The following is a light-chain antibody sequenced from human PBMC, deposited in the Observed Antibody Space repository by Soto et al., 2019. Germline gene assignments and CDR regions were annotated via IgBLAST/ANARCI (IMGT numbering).Light chain of an antibody. CDR1: QSVSSSY. Sequence: EIVLTQSPGTLSLSPGERATLSCRASQSVSSSYLAWYQQKPGQAPRLLIYGASSRATGIPDRFSGSGSGTVFTLTISRLEPEYFAVYYCQKYGSSPLTFGQGTKLEIK. CDR3: QKYGSSPLT. V-gene: IGKV3-20*01. CDR2: GAS. J-gene: IGKJ1*01.